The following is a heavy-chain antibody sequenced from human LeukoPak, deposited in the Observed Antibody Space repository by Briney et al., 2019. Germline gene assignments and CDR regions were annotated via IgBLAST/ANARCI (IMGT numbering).Heavy chain of an antibody. CDR1: GFTLDDYA. Sequence: GRSLRLSCAAAGFTLDDYAMHWVRQAPGKGLDWVSGISWNSVNIGYADSVKGRFTISRDNAKNSLYLQMNSLRAEDMALYYCAKGTMIVVAVGDYFDYWGQGTLVTVSS. V-gene: IGHV3-9*03. D-gene: IGHD3-22*01. CDR3: AKGTMIVVAVGDYFDY. CDR2: ISWNSVNI. J-gene: IGHJ4*02.